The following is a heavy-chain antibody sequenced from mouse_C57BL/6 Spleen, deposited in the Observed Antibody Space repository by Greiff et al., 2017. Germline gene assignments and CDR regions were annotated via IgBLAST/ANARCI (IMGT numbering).Heavy chain of an antibody. CDR3: ARSTTVVAPSYWYFDV. CDR1: GYAFTNYL. J-gene: IGHJ1*03. D-gene: IGHD1-1*01. Sequence: QVQLQQSGAELVRPGTSVKVSCKASGYAFTNYLIEWVKQRPGQGLERIGVINPGSGGTNYNEKFKGKATLTADKSSSTAYMQLSSLTSEDSAVYFCARSTTVVAPSYWYFDVWGTGTTVTVSS. CDR2: INPGSGGT. V-gene: IGHV1-54*01.